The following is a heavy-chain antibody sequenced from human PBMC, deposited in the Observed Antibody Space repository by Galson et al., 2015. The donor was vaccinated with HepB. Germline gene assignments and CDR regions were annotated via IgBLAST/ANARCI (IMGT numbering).Heavy chain of an antibody. D-gene: IGHD1-14*01. CDR2: TYFRSKWRI. CDR3: ARVALISPEPEFDC. J-gene: IGHJ4*02. V-gene: IGHV6-1*01. Sequence: CAISGDSVTSNSAVWNWIRQSPPRGLEWLGRTYFRSKWRIDYAMSVKSRITISADTSDNQFSLLLRSVTPEDTAVYFCARVALISPEPEFDCWGQGTLVTVSS. CDR1: GDSVTSNSAV.